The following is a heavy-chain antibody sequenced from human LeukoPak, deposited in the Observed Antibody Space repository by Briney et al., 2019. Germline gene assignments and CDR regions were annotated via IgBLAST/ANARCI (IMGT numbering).Heavy chain of an antibody. CDR1: GYTFTDYY. V-gene: IGHV1-2*02. Sequence: ASVKVSCNASGYTFTDYYIHWVRQAPGQGLQWMGWINPNSGATKYTQDFQGRVTMSRDTSTSIVYMELTSLRSDDTAVYYCARDFGYVTMMVEFDYWGQGTLVTVSS. J-gene: IGHJ4*02. CDR2: INPNSGAT. D-gene: IGHD3-22*01. CDR3: ARDFGYVTMMVEFDY.